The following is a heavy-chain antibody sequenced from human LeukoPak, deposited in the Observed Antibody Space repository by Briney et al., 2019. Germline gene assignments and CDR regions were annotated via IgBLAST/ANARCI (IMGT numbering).Heavy chain of an antibody. J-gene: IGHJ4*02. CDR1: GFTFSSYW. CDR3: AREGSVARFDY. V-gene: IGHV3-7*01. CDR2: IKQDGSEK. D-gene: IGHD6-19*01. Sequence: GGSLRLSCAASGFTFSSYWMNWVRQAPGKGLEWVANIKQDGSEKYYVDSVKGRFTLSRDNAKNSLPLQMNSLRAEDTAVYYCAREGSVARFDYWGQGTLVTVSS.